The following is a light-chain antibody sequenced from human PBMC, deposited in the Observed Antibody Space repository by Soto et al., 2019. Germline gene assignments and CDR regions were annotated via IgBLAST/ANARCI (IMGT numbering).Light chain of an antibody. CDR2: EVN. CDR3: CSYATSSTLV. Sequence: QSVLTQPASVSGSPGQSITISCTGTSSDVGSYNLVSWYQQHPGKAPKLMIYEVNKRPSGVSNRVSGSKPGNTASLTISGLQAEDEADYYCCSYATSSTLVFGGGTKLTVL. V-gene: IGLV2-23*02. CDR1: SSDVGSYNL. J-gene: IGLJ3*02.